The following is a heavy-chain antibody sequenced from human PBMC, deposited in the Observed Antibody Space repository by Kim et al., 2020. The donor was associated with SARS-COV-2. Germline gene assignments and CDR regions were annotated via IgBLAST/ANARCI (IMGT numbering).Heavy chain of an antibody. CDR1: GGSISSGGYY. CDR2: IYYSGST. D-gene: IGHD3-10*01. Sequence: SETLSLTCTVSGGSISSGGYYWSWIRQHPGKGLEWIGYIYYSGSTYYNPSLKSRVTISVDTSKNQFSLKLSSVTAADTAVYYCARGPGWARGNWFDPWGQGTLVTVSS. CDR3: ARGPGWARGNWFDP. J-gene: IGHJ5*02. V-gene: IGHV4-31*03.